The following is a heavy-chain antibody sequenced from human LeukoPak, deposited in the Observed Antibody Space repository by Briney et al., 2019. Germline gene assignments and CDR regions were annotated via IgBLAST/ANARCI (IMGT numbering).Heavy chain of an antibody. CDR2: INPSGGST. J-gene: IGHJ4*02. D-gene: IGHD2-21*02. Sequence: ASVKVSCKASGYTFTSYYMHWVRQAPGQGLEWMGIINPSGGSTSYAQKFQGRVTMTRDMSTSTVYMELSSLRSEDTAVYYCARDLEVVVTAISMLVLDYWGQGTLVTVSS. CDR3: ARDLEVVVTAISMLVLDY. V-gene: IGHV1-46*01. CDR1: GYTFTSYY.